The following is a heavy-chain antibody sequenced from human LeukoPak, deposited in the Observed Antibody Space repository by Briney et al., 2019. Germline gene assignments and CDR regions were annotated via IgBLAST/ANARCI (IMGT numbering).Heavy chain of an antibody. CDR3: ARSMFMDGPDVFDI. CDR2: IGTAGDT. Sequence: SLRLSCAASGFTLSSYDMDWVRPVTGKGLEWVSAIGTAGDTYYPGSVKGGFTISRENAKNSLYLQMNSLRAWDTAVYYCARSMFMDGPDVFDIWGQGTMFTVS. J-gene: IGHJ3*02. D-gene: IGHD3-10*02. CDR1: GFTLSSYD. V-gene: IGHV3-13*01.